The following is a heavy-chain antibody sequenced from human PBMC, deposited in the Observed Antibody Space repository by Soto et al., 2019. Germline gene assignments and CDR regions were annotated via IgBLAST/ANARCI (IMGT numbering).Heavy chain of an antibody. V-gene: IGHV4-59*01. CDR3: AREFDAAVAGLFDY. J-gene: IGHJ4*02. CDR1: GGSISSYY. CDR2: IYYSGST. Sequence: SETLSLTCTVSGGSISSYYWSWIRQPPGKGLEWIGYIYYSGSTNYNPSLKSRVTISVDTSKNQFSLKLSSVTAADTAVYYCAREFDAAVAGLFDYWGQGTLVTVSS. D-gene: IGHD6-19*01.